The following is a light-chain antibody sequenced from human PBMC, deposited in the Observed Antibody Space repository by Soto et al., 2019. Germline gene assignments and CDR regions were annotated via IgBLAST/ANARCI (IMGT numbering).Light chain of an antibody. J-gene: IGLJ1*01. Sequence: QSALTQPPSVSGSPGQSVTISCTGTSSDVGGYNRVSWYQQPPGKAPKLLIYDVSNRPSGGSTRFSGSKSGNTASLTISGLHAEDEADYYCTSYATGSAYVFGPGTKLTVL. CDR2: DVS. CDR3: TSYATGSAYV. V-gene: IGLV2-18*02. CDR1: SSDVGGYNR.